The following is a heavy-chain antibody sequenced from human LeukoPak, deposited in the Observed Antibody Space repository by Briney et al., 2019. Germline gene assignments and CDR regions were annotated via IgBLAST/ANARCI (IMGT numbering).Heavy chain of an antibody. J-gene: IGHJ4*02. CDR1: GFTVSRNH. CDR2: IYSGGST. Sequence: GGSLRLSCAASGFTVSRNHMSWVRQAPGKGLEWVSVIYSGGSTYYADSVKGRFTISRDNSKNTLYLQMNSLRAEDTAVYYCARAGPSSSWHQFDYWGQGTLVTVSS. V-gene: IGHV3-66*01. D-gene: IGHD6-13*01. CDR3: ARAGPSSSWHQFDY.